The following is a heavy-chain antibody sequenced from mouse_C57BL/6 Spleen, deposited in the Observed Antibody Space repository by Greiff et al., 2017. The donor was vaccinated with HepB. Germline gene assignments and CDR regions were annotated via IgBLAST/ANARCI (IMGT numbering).Heavy chain of an antibody. CDR3: ARLDYSNSYYFDY. J-gene: IGHJ2*01. D-gene: IGHD2-5*01. CDR1: GYTFTSYW. CDR2: IDPSDSET. Sequence: QVQLQQPGAELVRPGSSVKLSCKASGYTFTSYWMHWVKQRPIQGLEWIGNIDPSDSETHYNQKFKDKATLTVDKSSSTAYMQLSSLTSEDSAVYYCARLDYSNSYYFDYWGQGPTLTVSS. V-gene: IGHV1-52*01.